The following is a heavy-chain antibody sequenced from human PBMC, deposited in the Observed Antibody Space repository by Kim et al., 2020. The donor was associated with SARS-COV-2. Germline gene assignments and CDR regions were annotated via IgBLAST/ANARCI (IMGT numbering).Heavy chain of an antibody. D-gene: IGHD5-18*01. CDR3: AREARGYNNGYPVYYGWDV. CDR1: GGSMSSYY. V-gene: IGHV4-59*01. CDR2: IYDTGNT. Sequence: SETLSLTCTVSGGSMSSYYWSWIRQPPGKGLEWIGYIYDTGNTNYNPSLKSRVTISVDTSKNQFSLMLNSVTAADTAVYYCAREARGYNNGYPVYYGWDV. J-gene: IGHJ6*01.